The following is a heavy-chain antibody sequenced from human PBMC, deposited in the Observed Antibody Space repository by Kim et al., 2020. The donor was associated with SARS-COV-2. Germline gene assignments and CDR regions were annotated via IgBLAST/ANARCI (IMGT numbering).Heavy chain of an antibody. D-gene: IGHD3-16*01. Sequence: GGSLRLSCAASGFTFSSYGMHWVRQAPGKGLEWVAVISYDGSNKYYADSVKGRFTISRDNSKNTLYLQMNSLRAEDTAVYYCARGGFPNQWLIQPAPGYFQHWCQGTLVTVSS. V-gene: IGHV3-33*05. J-gene: IGHJ1*01. CDR2: ISYDGSNK. CDR3: ARGGFPNQWLIQPAPGYFQH. CDR1: GFTFSSYG.